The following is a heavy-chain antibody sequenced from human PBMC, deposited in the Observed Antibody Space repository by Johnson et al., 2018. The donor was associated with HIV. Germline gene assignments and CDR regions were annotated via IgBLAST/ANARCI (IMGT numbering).Heavy chain of an antibody. CDR3: ARFRSSNWFDAFDI. CDR2: IYSGGST. J-gene: IGHJ3*02. V-gene: IGHV3-53*01. CDR1: GFTVSSNY. D-gene: IGHD6-13*01. Sequence: VQLVESGGGLIQPGGSLRLSCAASGFTVSSNYMSWVRQAPGKGLEWVSVIYSGGSTYYAASVKGRFTISRDNSKNTLYLQMNSLRAEDTAVYYCARFRSSNWFDAFDIWGQGTMVTVSA.